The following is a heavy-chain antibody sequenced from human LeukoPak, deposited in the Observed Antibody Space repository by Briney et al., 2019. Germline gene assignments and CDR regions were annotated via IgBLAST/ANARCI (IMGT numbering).Heavy chain of an antibody. D-gene: IGHD3-10*01. Sequence: GGSLRLSCAASGFTFSSYAMSWVRQAPGKGLEWVSAISGSGGSTYYADSVKGRFTISRDNSKNTLYLQMNSLRAEDTAVYYCAKGSGYTVRGVMPLWYWGQGTLVTVSS. CDR2: ISGSGGST. CDR1: GFTFSSYA. V-gene: IGHV3-23*01. J-gene: IGHJ4*02. CDR3: AKGSGYTVRGVMPLWY.